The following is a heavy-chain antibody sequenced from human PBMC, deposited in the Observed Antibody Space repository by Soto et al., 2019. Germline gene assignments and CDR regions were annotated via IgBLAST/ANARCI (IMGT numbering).Heavy chain of an antibody. J-gene: IGHJ4*02. V-gene: IGHV4-34*01. Sequence: QVQLQQWGAGLLKPSETLSLTCAVYGGSFSGYYWSWIRQSPEKGLEWYGEINHSGTTKYNPSLKSRVIISVDTSKNQFSLKLSYVTAADTAVYYCARDPGPGVRRRESKLVGAQYYFDYWGQGTLVTVSS. CDR2: INHSGTT. CDR1: GGSFSGYY. CDR3: ARDPGPGVRRRESKLVGAQYYFDY. D-gene: IGHD1-26*01.